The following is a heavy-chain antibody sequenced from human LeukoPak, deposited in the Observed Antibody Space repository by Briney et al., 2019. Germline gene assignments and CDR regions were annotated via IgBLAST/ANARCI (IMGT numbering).Heavy chain of an antibody. J-gene: IGHJ5*02. CDR1: GGSISSGDYC. V-gene: IGHV4-30-4*01. CDR2: IYYSGST. Sequence: PSETLSLTCTVSGGSISSGDYCWSWIRQPPGKGLEWIGYIYYSGSTYYNPSLKSRVTISVDTSENQFSLKLSSVTAADTAVYYCAKVGPARVRWFQFDPWGQGTLVTVSS. CDR3: AKVGPARVRWFQFDP. D-gene: IGHD4-23*01.